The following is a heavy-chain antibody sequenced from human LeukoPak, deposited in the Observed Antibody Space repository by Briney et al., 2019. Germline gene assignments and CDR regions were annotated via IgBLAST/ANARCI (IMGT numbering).Heavy chain of an antibody. CDR1: GGSISSSSYY. Sequence: SETLSLTCTVSGGSISSSSYYWGWIRQPPGKGLEWVGSIYYSGSTYYNPSLKGRVTISVDTSKNQFSLKLSSVTAADTAVYYCASPHCSSTSCYGWFDPWGQGTLVTVSS. CDR2: IYYSGST. D-gene: IGHD2-2*01. V-gene: IGHV4-39*01. J-gene: IGHJ5*02. CDR3: ASPHCSSTSCYGWFDP.